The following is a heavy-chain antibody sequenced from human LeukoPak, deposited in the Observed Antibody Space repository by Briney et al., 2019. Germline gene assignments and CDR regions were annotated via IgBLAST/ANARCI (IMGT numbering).Heavy chain of an antibody. D-gene: IGHD6-19*01. V-gene: IGHV4-59*08. CDR2: IYFTGST. Sequence: SETLSLTCSVSGGSISSYYWSWIRQPPGKGLEWIGYIYFTGSTNYNPSLESRVIISVDTSKNQFSLTLTSVTAADTAVYYCARVAVPGTYDYWGQGALVTVSS. J-gene: IGHJ4*02. CDR3: ARVAVPGTYDY. CDR1: GGSISSYY.